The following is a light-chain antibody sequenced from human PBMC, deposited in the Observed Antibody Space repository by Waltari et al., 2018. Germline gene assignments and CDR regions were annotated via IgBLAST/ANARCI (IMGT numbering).Light chain of an antibody. J-gene: IGLJ3*02. CDR1: SSDVGDSYY. Sequence: QSALTQPRSVSGSPGQSVTISCTGTSSDVGDSYYVSWYQQNPGKAPKLMIYDVNKRPSGVPYRFAGSKSGNTAALTISGLQPEDEADYDCSSYAGSSTLVFGGGTKLTVL. V-gene: IGLV2-11*01. CDR2: DVN. CDR3: SSYAGSSTLV.